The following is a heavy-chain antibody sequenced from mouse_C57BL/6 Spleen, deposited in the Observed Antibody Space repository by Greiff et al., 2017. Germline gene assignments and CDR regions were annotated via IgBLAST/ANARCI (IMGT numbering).Heavy chain of an antibody. D-gene: IGHD1-1*01. Sequence: DVKLQESGPGLVKPSQSLSLTCSVTGYSITSGYYWNWIRQFPGNKLEWMGYISYDGSNNYNPSLKNRISITRDTSKNQFFLKLNSVTTEDTATYYCAIHYYGSSYDAMDYWGQGTSVTVSS. CDR3: AIHYYGSSYDAMDY. V-gene: IGHV3-6*01. CDR1: GYSITSGYY. CDR2: ISYDGSN. J-gene: IGHJ4*01.